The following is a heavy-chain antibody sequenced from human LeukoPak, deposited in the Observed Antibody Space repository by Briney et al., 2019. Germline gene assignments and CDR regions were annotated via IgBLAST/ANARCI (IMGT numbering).Heavy chain of an antibody. CDR2: IHYSGST. V-gene: IGHV4-39*01. J-gene: IGHJ4*02. CDR1: GGSISSSSYY. CDR3: AGIGPAANVDY. D-gene: IGHD6-25*01. Sequence: SETLFLTCTVSGGSISSSSYYWGWIRQPPGKGLGWIGSIHYSGSTYYNPSLKSRVTISVDTSKNQFSLKLSSVTAADTAVYYCAGIGPAANVDYWGQGTLVTVSS.